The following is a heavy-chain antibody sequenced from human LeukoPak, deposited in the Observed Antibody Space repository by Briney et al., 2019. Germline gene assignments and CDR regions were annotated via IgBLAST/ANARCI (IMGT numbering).Heavy chain of an antibody. D-gene: IGHD4-17*01. CDR1: GFTFSDDY. CDR3: ARDPFMTTGWGIDY. J-gene: IGHJ4*01. Sequence: GGSLRLSCAASGFTFSDDYTNWIRQAPGKGLEWVSYISSSGDTTYYADSVRGRFTISRDNTKNSLYLQMNSLRAEDTAVYYCARDPFMTTGWGIDYWGQGALVTVSS. V-gene: IGHV3-11*01. CDR2: ISSSGDTT.